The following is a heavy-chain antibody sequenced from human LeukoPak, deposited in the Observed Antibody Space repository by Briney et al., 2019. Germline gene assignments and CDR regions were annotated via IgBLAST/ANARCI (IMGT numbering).Heavy chain of an antibody. CDR3: AKVREPGHNRPYLSPFGPFDY. CDR1: GFTFRSYG. CDR2: IWYDGSNK. J-gene: IGHJ4*02. Sequence: GTSLRLSCAASGFTFRSYGMHWVRQAPAKGLEWVAFIWYDGSNKYYADPVQGRFTISRDNSKNTLFLQMNSLRVEDTAVYYCAKVREPGHNRPYLSPFGPFDYWGQGTLVTVSS. D-gene: IGHD1-1*01. V-gene: IGHV3-33*06.